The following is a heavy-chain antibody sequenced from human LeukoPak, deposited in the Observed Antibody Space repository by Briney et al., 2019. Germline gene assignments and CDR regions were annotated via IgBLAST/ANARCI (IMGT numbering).Heavy chain of an antibody. J-gene: IGHJ4*02. Sequence: GGSLRLSCAASGFTFSNYNMNWVRQAPGRGREGFSYISSSSNTIYYADSVKGRFTISRDNAKNSLYLQMNSLRAEDTAVYYCATESGTYSGTCFDYWGQGNLVTVSS. CDR1: GFTFSNYN. V-gene: IGHV3-48*01. CDR2: ISSSSNTI. CDR3: ATESGTYSGTCFDY. D-gene: IGHD1-26*01.